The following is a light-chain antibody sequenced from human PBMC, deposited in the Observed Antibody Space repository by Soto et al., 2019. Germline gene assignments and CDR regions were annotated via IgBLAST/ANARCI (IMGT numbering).Light chain of an antibody. CDR1: SSDVGGYNY. CDR3: SSCTSSNTWV. Sequence: QSALTQPASVSGSPGQSIAISCTGTSSDVGGYNYVSWYQQHPGKAPKLMIYEVSNRPSGVSNRFSGSKSGNTASLTISGLQAEDEADYYCSSCTSSNTWVSGGGTKVTVL. CDR2: EVS. J-gene: IGLJ3*02. V-gene: IGLV2-14*01.